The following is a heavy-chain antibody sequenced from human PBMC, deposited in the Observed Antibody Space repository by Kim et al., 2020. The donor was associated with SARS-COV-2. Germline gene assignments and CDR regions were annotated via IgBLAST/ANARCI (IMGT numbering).Heavy chain of an antibody. D-gene: IGHD4-17*01. V-gene: IGHV3-23*01. CDR1: GFTFSSYA. CDR2: ISGGGGSK. Sequence: GGSLRLSCATSGFTFSSYAMNWVRQAPGKGLEWVSGISGGGGSKYYADSVKGRFTISRDNSKNTLYLQMNSLRAEDTAVYYCAKDLTMTTQTTCCDFLDVWGQGTPVTVSS. J-gene: IGHJ4*02. CDR3: AKDLTMTTQTTCCDFLDV.